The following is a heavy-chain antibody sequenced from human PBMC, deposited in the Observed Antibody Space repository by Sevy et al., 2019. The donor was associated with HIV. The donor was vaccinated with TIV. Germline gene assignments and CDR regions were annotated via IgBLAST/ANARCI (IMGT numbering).Heavy chain of an antibody. D-gene: IGHD2-15*01. Sequence: GGSLRLSCVASGFTFSTYSMNWVRQSPGKGLEWVSSLSGSSNYIYYAHSVKGRFTISRDNAQNSLYLQMNSLRADDTAMYYGARREVVWDGFDIWGQGTMVTVSS. CDR2: LSGSSNYI. CDR1: GFTFSTYS. J-gene: IGHJ3*02. V-gene: IGHV3-21*01. CDR3: ARREVVWDGFDI.